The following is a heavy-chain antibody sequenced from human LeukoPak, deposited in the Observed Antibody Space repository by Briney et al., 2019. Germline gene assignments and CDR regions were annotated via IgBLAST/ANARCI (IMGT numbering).Heavy chain of an antibody. J-gene: IGHJ3*02. CDR1: GFTFDDYA. D-gene: IGHD1-26*01. CDR3: AKGALFWGATGVEGAFDI. CDR2: ISWNSGSI. V-gene: IGHV3-9*01. Sequence: GGSLRLSCAASGFTFDDYAMHWVRQAPGKGLEWVSGISWNSGSIGYADSVKGRFTISRDNAKNSLYLQMNSLRAEDTALYYCAKGALFWGATGVEGAFDIWGQGTMVTVSS.